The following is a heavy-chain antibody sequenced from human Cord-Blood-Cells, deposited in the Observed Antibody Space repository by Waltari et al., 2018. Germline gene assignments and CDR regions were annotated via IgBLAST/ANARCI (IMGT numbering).Heavy chain of an antibody. V-gene: IGHV4-34*01. D-gene: IGHD1-26*01. CDR2: INHSGST. CDR3: ARGGVGATDY. Sequence: QVQLQQWGAGLLKPSETLSLTCAVYGGSFSGYYWSWIRQPPGKGLEWIGEINHSGSTIYNPALKSRVTISVDTSKNQFSLKLSSVTAADTAVYYCARGGVGATDYWGQGTLVTVSS. CDR1: GGSFSGYY. J-gene: IGHJ4*02.